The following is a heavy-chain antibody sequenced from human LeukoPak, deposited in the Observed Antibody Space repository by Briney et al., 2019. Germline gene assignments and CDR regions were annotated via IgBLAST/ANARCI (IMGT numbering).Heavy chain of an antibody. V-gene: IGHV4-34*01. CDR3: AREYCGGDCYSD. CDR2: INHSGST. CDR1: GFTFSSYA. J-gene: IGHJ4*02. D-gene: IGHD2-21*02. Sequence: GSLRLSCAASGFTFSSYAMSWVRQPPGKGLEWIGEINHSGSTNYNPSLKSRVTISVDTSKNQFSQKLSSVTAADTAVYYCAREYCGGDCYSDWGQGTLVTVSS.